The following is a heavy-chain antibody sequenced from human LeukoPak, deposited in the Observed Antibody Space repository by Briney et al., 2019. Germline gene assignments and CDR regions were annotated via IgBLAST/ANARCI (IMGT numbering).Heavy chain of an antibody. CDR3: ARGWDWIPV. V-gene: IGHV1-69*05. Sequence: SVKVSCKASGGTFSSYAISWVRQAPGQGLEWMGGIIPIFGTANYAQKLQGRVTMTTDTSTSTAYMELRSLRFDDTAVYYCARGWDWIPVWGQGTLVTVSS. D-gene: IGHD3/OR15-3a*01. CDR2: IIPIFGTA. J-gene: IGHJ4*02. CDR1: GGTFSSYA.